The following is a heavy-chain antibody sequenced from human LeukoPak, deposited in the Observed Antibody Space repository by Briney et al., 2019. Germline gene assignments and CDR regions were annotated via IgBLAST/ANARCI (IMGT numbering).Heavy chain of an antibody. D-gene: IGHD3-22*01. CDR3: AKDSPPTPPYYYDSSGHEHDY. CDR2: IRYDGSNK. CDR1: GFTFSSYG. V-gene: IGHV3-30*02. Sequence: PGGSLRLSCAASGFTFSSYGMHWVRQAPGKGLEWVAFIRYDGSNKYYADSVKGRFTISRDNSKNTLYLQMNSLRAEDTAVYYCAKDSPPTPPYYYDSSGHEHDYWGQGTLVTVSS. J-gene: IGHJ4*02.